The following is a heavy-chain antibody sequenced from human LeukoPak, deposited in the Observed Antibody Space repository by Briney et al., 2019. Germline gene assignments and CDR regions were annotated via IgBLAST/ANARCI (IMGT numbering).Heavy chain of an antibody. J-gene: IGHJ4*02. Sequence: GGSLRLSCAASGFTFSRYAMNWVRQAPGKGLEWVSVIWGSGSRTYYADSVKGRFTISRDNSKNMVYLQMDSLRAEDTAIYYCAKDREPDNGYDTDYWGQGTLVTVSS. D-gene: IGHD5-12*01. CDR2: IWGSGSRT. CDR1: GFTFSRYA. V-gene: IGHV3-23*01. CDR3: AKDREPDNGYDTDY.